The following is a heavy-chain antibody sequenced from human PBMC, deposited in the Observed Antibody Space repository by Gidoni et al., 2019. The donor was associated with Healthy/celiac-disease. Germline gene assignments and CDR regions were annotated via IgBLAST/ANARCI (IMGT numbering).Heavy chain of an antibody. D-gene: IGHD3-16*01. J-gene: IGHJ6*03. CDR3: ARGRRVGAYYYDMDV. CDR2: INHSGST. CDR1: GGSFSGYY. V-gene: IGHV4-34*01. Sequence: QVQLQQWGAGLLKPSETLSLTCAVYGGSFSGYYWSWIRQPPGKGLEWIGEINHSGSTNYNPSLKSRVTISVDTSKNQFSLKLSSVTAADTAVYYCARGRRVGAYYYDMDVWGKGTTVTVSS.